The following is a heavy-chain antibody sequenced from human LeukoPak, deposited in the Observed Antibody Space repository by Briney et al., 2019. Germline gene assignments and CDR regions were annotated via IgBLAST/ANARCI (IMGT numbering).Heavy chain of an antibody. D-gene: IGHD6-13*01. J-gene: IGHJ5*02. V-gene: IGHV1-18*01. CDR2: ISAYNGNT. CDR3: ARGSGGRSWYGEFDP. Sequence: ASVKVSCKASGYTFTSYGISWVRQAPGQGLEWMGWISAYNGNTNYAQKLQGRVTMTTDTSTSTAYMELRSLRSDDTAVYYCARGSGGRSWYGEFDPWGQGTLVTVSS. CDR1: GYTFTSYG.